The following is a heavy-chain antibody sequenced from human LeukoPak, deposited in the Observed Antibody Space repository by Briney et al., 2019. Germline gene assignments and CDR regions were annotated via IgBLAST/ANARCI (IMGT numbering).Heavy chain of an antibody. V-gene: IGHV3-23*01. Sequence: PGGSLRLSCAASGFYFSNYAMTWVRQAPGKGLEWVSVVTGSSRYTYYADSVKGRFTISRDNSKNILYLEMNSLRVEDTAIYYCAKDRSSSTSCSNYWGRGTLVTVSS. CDR3: AKDRSSSTSCSNY. CDR1: GFYFSNYA. D-gene: IGHD2-2*01. CDR2: VTGSSRYT. J-gene: IGHJ4*02.